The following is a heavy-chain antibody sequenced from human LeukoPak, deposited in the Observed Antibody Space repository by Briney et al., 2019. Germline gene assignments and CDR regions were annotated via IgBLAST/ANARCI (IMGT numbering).Heavy chain of an antibody. CDR3: ARGRGSGYYTPSFDY. D-gene: IGHD3-22*01. CDR2: IYYSGST. J-gene: IGHJ4*02. V-gene: IGHV4-59*01. CDR1: GGSISSYY. Sequence: SETLSLTCTVSGGSISSYYWSWIRQPPGKGLEWIGYIYYSGSTNYNPSLKSRVTISVDTSKNQFSLKLSSVTAADTAVYYCARGRGSGYYTPSFDYWGQGTRVTVSS.